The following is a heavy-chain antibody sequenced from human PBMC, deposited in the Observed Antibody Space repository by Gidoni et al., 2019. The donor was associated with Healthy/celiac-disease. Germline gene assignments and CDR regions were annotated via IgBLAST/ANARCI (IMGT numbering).Heavy chain of an antibody. V-gene: IGHV3-15*01. Sequence: EVQLVESGGGLVKPGGSLRLSCAASGFTFSKAGMSWVRQAPGKGLERVGRIKSKTDGGTTDYAAPVKGRFTISRDDSKNTLYLQMNSLKTEDTAVYYCTTSPTHSITGTIWSVGAFDIWGQGTMVTVSS. CDR1: GFTFSKAG. CDR3: TTSPTHSITGTIWSVGAFDI. J-gene: IGHJ3*02. D-gene: IGHD1-7*01. CDR2: IKSKTDGGTT.